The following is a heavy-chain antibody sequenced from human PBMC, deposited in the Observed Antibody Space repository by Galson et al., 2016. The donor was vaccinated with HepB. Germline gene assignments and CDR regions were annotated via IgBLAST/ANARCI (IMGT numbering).Heavy chain of an antibody. D-gene: IGHD3-16*01. CDR2: ISGGSGST. J-gene: IGHJ4*02. V-gene: IGHV1-3*01. Sequence: SVKLSCKASGYTFTSYGMHWVRQAPGQRLEWMGWISGGSGSTTYSDKFKGRFTITRDTSASTAYMELSSLRSEDTDVYYCASPRMMITLGGVAFDYWGQGTMVTVSS. CDR1: GYTFTSYG. CDR3: ASPRMMITLGGVAFDY.